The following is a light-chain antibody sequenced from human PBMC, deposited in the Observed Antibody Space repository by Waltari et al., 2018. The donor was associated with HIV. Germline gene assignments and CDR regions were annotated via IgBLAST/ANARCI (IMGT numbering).Light chain of an antibody. CDR3: ATWDDSLSGVV. J-gene: IGLJ2*01. V-gene: IGLV1-47*01. Sequence: QSVLTQPPSASATPGQRVTISCSGRDSNIGTSYVYCYQQHPGPPPKVLICSHNRRPSGVPDRFSGSKSGTSASLAISGLRSEDEADYYCATWDDSLSGVVFGGGTKLTVL. CDR2: SHN. CDR1: DSNIGTSY.